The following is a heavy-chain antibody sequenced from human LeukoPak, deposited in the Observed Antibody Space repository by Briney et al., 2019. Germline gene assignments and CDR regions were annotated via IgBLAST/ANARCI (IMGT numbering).Heavy chain of an antibody. D-gene: IGHD4-17*01. CDR3: ARGHDYGDALLSADY. CDR2: IIPIFGIA. V-gene: IGHV1-69*04. J-gene: IGHJ4*02. CDR1: GGTFSSYA. Sequence: SSVKVSCKASGGTFSSYAISWVRQAPGQGLEWMGRIIPIFGIANYAQKFQGRVTITADKSTSTAYMELSSLRSEDTAVYYCARGHDYGDALLSADYWGQGTLVTVSS.